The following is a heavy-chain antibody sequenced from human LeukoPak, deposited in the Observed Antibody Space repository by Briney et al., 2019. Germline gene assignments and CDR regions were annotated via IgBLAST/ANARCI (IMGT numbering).Heavy chain of an antibody. CDR1: GYSIRSGYY. CDR2: IYYSGST. V-gene: IGHV4-61*01. D-gene: IGHD2-15*01. Sequence: PSETLSLTCSVSGYSIRSGYYWSWIRQPPGKGLEWIGYIYYSGSTNYNPSLKSRVTISVDTSKNQFSLKLSSVTAADTAVYYCARSYCSGGSCYLDYWGQGTLVTVSS. J-gene: IGHJ4*02. CDR3: ARSYCSGGSCYLDY.